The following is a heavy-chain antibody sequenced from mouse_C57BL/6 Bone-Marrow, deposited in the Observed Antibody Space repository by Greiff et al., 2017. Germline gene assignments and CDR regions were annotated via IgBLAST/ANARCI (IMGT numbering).Heavy chain of an antibody. D-gene: IGHD1-1*01. CDR3: ARGYYGRSYVGD. CDR2: IDPSDSYT. CDR1: GYTFTSYW. J-gene: IGHJ2*01. Sequence: QVQLKQPGAELVKPGASVKLSCKASGYTFTSYWMQWVKQRPGQGLEWIGEIDPSDSYTNYNQKFKGKATLTVAPSSSTAYMQLRSLTSEDSAVDYCARGYYGRSYVGDWGQGTTLTVAS. V-gene: IGHV1-50*01.